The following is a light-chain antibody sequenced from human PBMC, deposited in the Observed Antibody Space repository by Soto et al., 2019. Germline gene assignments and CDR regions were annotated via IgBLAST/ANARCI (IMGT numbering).Light chain of an antibody. CDR2: ATS. V-gene: IGKV3-20*01. J-gene: IGKJ2*01. CDR3: QRYGASSFT. CDR1: QSVDSSY. Sequence: EIVLTQSPGTLSLSPGERATLSCRASQSVDSSYLSWYQHKPVQAPRLLIYATSSRATGIPDRFSGSGSGTDFTLTISRLEPEDFAVYYCQRYGASSFTFGQGTNLEIK.